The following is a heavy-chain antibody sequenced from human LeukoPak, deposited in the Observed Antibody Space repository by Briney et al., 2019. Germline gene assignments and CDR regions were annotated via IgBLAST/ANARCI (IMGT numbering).Heavy chain of an antibody. V-gene: IGHV3-23*01. CDR2: ISDSGSGGST. CDR3: ASASMITFGGVYKPNYFDY. D-gene: IGHD3-16*01. CDR1: GFTFSDYY. Sequence: PGGSLRLSCAASGFTFSDYYMSWFRQAPGKGLEWVSYISDSGSGGSTYYADSVKGRFTISRDNSKNTLYLQMNSLRAKDTAVYYCASASMITFGGVYKPNYFDYWGQGTLVTVSS. J-gene: IGHJ4*02.